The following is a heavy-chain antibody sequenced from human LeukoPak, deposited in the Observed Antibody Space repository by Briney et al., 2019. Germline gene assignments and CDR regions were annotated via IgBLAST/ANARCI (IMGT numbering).Heavy chain of an antibody. CDR1: VYTFTGYY. V-gene: IGHV1-2*02. CDR3: ARELTYCGGDCYRNWFDS. J-gene: IGHJ5*01. CDR2: INPNSGGT. Sequence: GASVTVSCKASVYTFTGYYMHWVRQAPGQGLEWMGWINPNSGGTNYAQKFQGRVTMTRDTSISTAYMELSRLRSDDTAVYYCARELTYCGGDCYRNWFDSWGQGTLVTVSS. D-gene: IGHD2-21*02.